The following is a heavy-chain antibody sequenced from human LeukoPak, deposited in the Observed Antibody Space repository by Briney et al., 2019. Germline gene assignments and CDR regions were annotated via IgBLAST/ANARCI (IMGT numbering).Heavy chain of an antibody. Sequence: PGGSLRLSCAASGFTFSSYWMSWVRQAPGKGLEWVANIKQDGSEKYYVDSVKGRFTISRDNAKNSLYLQMYSLRAEDTAVYYCASTYVVVTAVHDAFHIWGQGTMVTVSS. V-gene: IGHV3-7*01. CDR3: ASTYVVVTAVHDAFHI. CDR1: GFTFSSYW. J-gene: IGHJ3*02. CDR2: IKQDGSEK. D-gene: IGHD2-21*02.